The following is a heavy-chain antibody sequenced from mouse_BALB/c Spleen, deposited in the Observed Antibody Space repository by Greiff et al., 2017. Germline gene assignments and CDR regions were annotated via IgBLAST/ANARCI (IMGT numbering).Heavy chain of an antibody. CDR1: GYTFTSYW. Sequence: VKLQQPGAELVKPGASVKLSCKASGYTFTSYWMHWVKQRPGQGLEWIGEINPSNGRTNYNEKFKSKATLTVDKSSSTAYMQLSSLTSEDSAVYYCARTAWFAYWGQGTLVTVSA. J-gene: IGHJ3*01. V-gene: IGHV1S81*02. CDR3: ARTAWFAY. CDR2: INPSNGRT.